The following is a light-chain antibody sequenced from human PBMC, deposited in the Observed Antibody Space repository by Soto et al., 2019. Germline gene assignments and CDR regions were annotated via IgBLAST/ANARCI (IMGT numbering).Light chain of an antibody. CDR1: QSVSRT. J-gene: IGKJ1*01. V-gene: IGKV3-11*01. CDR3: QQRYNWPQT. CDR2: DAS. Sequence: EVVLTQSPATLSLSPGERANLSCRTSQSVSRTLAWYQQKSGQAPRFLIYDASNRAPGIPTRFSGSGSGTDSTLTISSLEPEDFAVYYCQQRYNWPQTFGQGTKVEIK.